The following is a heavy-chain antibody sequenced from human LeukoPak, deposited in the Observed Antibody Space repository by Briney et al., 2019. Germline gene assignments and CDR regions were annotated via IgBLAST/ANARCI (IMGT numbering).Heavy chain of an antibody. Sequence: GRSLRLSCAASGFTFRSYAMHWVRQAPGKGLEWVAVITYDGGREYSADSVKGRFTISRDNSKNTLYLQMNSLRAEDTAVYYCARPYDYGGKGVDYWGQGTLVTVSS. V-gene: IGHV3-30-3*01. CDR3: ARPYDYGGKGVDY. J-gene: IGHJ4*02. D-gene: IGHD4-23*01. CDR2: ITYDGGRE. CDR1: GFTFRSYA.